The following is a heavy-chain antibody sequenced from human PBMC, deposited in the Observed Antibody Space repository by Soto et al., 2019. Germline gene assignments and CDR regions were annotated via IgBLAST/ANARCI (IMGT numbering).Heavy chain of an antibody. D-gene: IGHD3-16*01. CDR3: ARHTSTVTTFGVYYYYGMDV. J-gene: IGHJ6*02. CDR1: GYSFAGYW. CDR2: IDPSDSQT. Sequence: GESLKISCKGSGYSFAGYWITWVRQKPGKGLEWMGRIDPSDSQTYYSPSFRGHVTISVAKSITTVFLQWSSLRASDTAMYYCARHTSTVTTFGVYYYYGMDVWGQGTTVTVS. V-gene: IGHV5-10-1*01.